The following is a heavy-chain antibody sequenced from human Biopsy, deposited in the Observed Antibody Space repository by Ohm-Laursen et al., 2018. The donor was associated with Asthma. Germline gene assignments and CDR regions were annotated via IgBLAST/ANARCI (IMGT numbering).Heavy chain of an antibody. CDR1: SGSGGYMRSGHYY. J-gene: IGHJ6*02. Sequence: SDTLSLTCSLSSGSGGYMRSGHYYWGWIRQPPGKGLEWIGSIYYSGTTYYNPSLESRVTVSADSSKNQLSLKLTSVTAADTAVYYCVRGSSSWHHGPFHYYYGLDVWGQGTTATVSS. D-gene: IGHD6-13*01. CDR2: IYYSGTT. V-gene: IGHV4-39*01. CDR3: VRGSSSWHHGPFHYYYGLDV.